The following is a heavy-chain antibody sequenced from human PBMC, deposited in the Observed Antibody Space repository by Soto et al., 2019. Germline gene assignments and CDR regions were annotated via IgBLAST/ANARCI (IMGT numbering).Heavy chain of an antibody. CDR3: TKEVRHHFSYYFDN. CDR1: GLNFDDYA. J-gene: IGHJ4*01. D-gene: IGHD3-3*02. Sequence: EVQLVESGGGLVQPGRSLRLSCVVSGLNFDDYAMHWVRQLPGKGLEWVAGLSWSGGTIDYANSVKGRFTISRDNAKNSLYLEMNSLRPEDTAVYYCTKEVRHHFSYYFDNWGHVTLDTVSS. V-gene: IGHV3-9*01. CDR2: LSWSGGTI.